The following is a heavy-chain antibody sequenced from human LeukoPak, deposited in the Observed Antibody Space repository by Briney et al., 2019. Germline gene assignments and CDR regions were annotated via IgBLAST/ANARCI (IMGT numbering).Heavy chain of an antibody. CDR1: GFTVSSKY. CDR2: IYNGGST. V-gene: IGHV3-66*01. CDR3: ARGLFASGSYYNFFDY. Sequence: GGSLRLSCAASGFTVSSKYMSWVRQAPGKGLEWVSVIYNGGSTYYADSVKGRFTIPTDNSKNMLYLQMNSLRAEDTAVYYCARGLFASGSYYNFFDYWAQGTLVTVSS. J-gene: IGHJ4*02. D-gene: IGHD3-10*01.